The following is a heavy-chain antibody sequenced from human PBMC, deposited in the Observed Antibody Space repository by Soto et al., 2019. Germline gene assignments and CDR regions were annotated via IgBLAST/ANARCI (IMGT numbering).Heavy chain of an antibody. D-gene: IGHD3-3*01. CDR2: IKENGGER. CDR1: GFTFSNYW. Sequence: GGSLRLSCAASGFTFSNYWMSWVRQAPGKGLEWVANIKENGGERHYVDSVQGRFTISRDNAKNSLYLQMDSLRTEDTAVYYCARDANDFWSGCPDYWGQGTLVTVSS. J-gene: IGHJ4*02. CDR3: ARDANDFWSGCPDY. V-gene: IGHV3-7*05.